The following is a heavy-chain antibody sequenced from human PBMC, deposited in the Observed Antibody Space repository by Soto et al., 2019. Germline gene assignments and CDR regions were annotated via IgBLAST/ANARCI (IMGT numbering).Heavy chain of an antibody. CDR3: ARAMDYYGSGSYSLGY. V-gene: IGHV4-59*12. Sequence: PSETLSLTCTVSGGSISSYYWSWIRQPPGKGLEWIGYIYYSGSTNYNPSLKSRVTISVDTSKNQFSLKLSSVTAADTAVYYCARAMDYYGSGSYSLGYWGQGTLVTVSS. J-gene: IGHJ4*02. CDR2: IYYSGST. D-gene: IGHD3-10*01. CDR1: GGSISSYY.